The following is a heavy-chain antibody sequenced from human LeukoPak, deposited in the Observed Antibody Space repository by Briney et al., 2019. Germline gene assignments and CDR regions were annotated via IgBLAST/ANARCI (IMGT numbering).Heavy chain of an antibody. V-gene: IGHV3-7*04. Sequence: GGSLRLTCADSEFTFSSYWMSWVRQPPGKGLEWVANIKQDGSEKYYVDSVKGRFTISRDNAKNSLYLQMNSLTAEDTAVYYCARIRGTAAAGAYWGQGTLVTVSS. J-gene: IGHJ4*02. CDR1: EFTFSSYW. D-gene: IGHD6-13*01. CDR3: ARIRGTAAAGAY. CDR2: IKQDGSEK.